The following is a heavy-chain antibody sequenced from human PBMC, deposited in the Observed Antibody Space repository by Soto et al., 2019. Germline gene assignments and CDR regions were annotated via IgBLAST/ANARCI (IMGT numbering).Heavy chain of an antibody. CDR1: GFTFTTYW. CDR3: VRLGGYNWDYDC. J-gene: IGHJ4*02. V-gene: IGHV3-7*01. D-gene: IGHD6-25*01. Sequence: GGSLRLSCAVSGFTFTTYWMTWVRQAPGKGLEWVANIDQDGTETFYVDSVKGRFTISRDNAKNSPYLQMRSLRVEDTAVYYCVRLGGYNWDYDCWGQGTLVTVSS. CDR2: IDQDGTET.